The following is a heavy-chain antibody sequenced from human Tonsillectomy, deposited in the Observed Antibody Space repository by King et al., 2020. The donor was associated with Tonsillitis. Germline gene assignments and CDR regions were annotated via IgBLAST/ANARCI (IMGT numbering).Heavy chain of an antibody. V-gene: IGHV3-53*01. CDR3: ALASSYYYYGMDV. CDR2: IYSGGST. Sequence: LVQSGGGLIQPGGSLRLSCAASGFTVSSNYMSWVRQAPGKGLEWVSVIYSGGSTYYADSVKGRFTISRDNSRNTLYLQMNSLRAEDTAVYYCALASSYYYYGMDVWGQGATVTVSS. J-gene: IGHJ6*02. CDR1: GFTVSSNY. D-gene: IGHD2-2*01.